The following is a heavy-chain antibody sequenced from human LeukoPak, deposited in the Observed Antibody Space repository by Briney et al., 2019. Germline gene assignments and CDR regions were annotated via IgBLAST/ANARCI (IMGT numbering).Heavy chain of an antibody. Sequence: PSETLSLTCTVSGGSISSSSYYWGWIRQPPGKGLEWIGSIYYSGSTYYNPSLKSRVTISVDTSKNQFSLKLSSVTAADTAVYYCARHRSTVSPDYWGQGTLVTVSS. V-gene: IGHV4-39*01. CDR1: GGSISSSSYY. CDR2: IYYSGST. J-gene: IGHJ4*02. D-gene: IGHD4-11*01. CDR3: ARHRSTVSPDY.